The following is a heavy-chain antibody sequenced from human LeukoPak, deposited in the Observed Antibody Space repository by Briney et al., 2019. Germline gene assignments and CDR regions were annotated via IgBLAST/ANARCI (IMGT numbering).Heavy chain of an antibody. CDR1: GYTFTSYY. Sequence: ASVKVSCKASGYTFTSYYMHWVRQAPGQGLEWMGIINPSGGSTSYAQKFQGRVTMTRDTSTSTVYMELSSLRSDDTAVYYCASTVTTAQGFDYWGQGTLVTVSS. V-gene: IGHV1-46*01. CDR2: INPSGGST. D-gene: IGHD4-17*01. CDR3: ASTVTTAQGFDY. J-gene: IGHJ4*02.